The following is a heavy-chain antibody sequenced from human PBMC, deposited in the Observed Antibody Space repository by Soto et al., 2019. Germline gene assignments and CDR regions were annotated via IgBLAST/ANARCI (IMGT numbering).Heavy chain of an antibody. Sequence: PGGSLRVSGAARVFTFSNVWLSWVRQVPGKGLEWLGRIKSRTENETTDYASPARGRFIISRDDSKNMLYLQLNSLKSEDTGVYYCVTVLPHANSWFDYWGQGTPVTVSS. V-gene: IGHV3-15*01. CDR1: VFTFSNVW. D-gene: IGHD2-2*01. CDR2: IKSRTENETT. CDR3: VTVLPHANSWFDY. J-gene: IGHJ4*02.